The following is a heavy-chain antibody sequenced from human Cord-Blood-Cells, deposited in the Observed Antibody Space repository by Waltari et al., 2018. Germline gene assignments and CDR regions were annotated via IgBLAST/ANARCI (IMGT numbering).Heavy chain of an antibody. J-gene: IGHJ4*02. CDR2: IYYSGST. CDR3: ASSTPDCSSTSCYLHFDY. V-gene: IGHV4-59*01. Sequence: QVQLQESGPGLVKPSETLSLICTVSGGSISSYYWSWIRQPPGKGLEWIGYIYYSGSTNYNPSLKSRVTISVDTSKNQFSLKLSSVTAADTAVYYCASSTPDCSSTSCYLHFDYWGQGTLVTVSS. CDR1: GGSISSYY. D-gene: IGHD2-2*01.